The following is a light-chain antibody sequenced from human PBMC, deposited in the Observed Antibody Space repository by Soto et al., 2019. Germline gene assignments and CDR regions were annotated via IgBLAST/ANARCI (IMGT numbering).Light chain of an antibody. J-gene: IGKJ2*01. CDR2: GAS. Sequence: EIVLTQSPGTLSLSPGERATLSCKASQSVTSRYLAWYQQKPGQAPRLLIYGASSRATGIRDRFSGSGSGTDFTLTISRLEPEDFAVYFCQQYNNSPAYTFGQGTKLEIK. CDR3: QQYNNSPAYT. V-gene: IGKV3-20*01. CDR1: QSVTSRY.